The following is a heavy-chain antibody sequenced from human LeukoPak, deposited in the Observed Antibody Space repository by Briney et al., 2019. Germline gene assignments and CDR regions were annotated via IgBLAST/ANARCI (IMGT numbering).Heavy chain of an antibody. J-gene: IGHJ4*02. Sequence: GGSLRLSCAASGFTFSSYGMYWVRQAPGKGLEWVAFIRYDGSNKYYADSVKGRFTVSRDNSKNTLYLQMNSLRAEDTAVYYCAKGNSSSGGFDYWGQGTLVTVSS. CDR3: AKGNSSSGGFDY. V-gene: IGHV3-30*02. CDR1: GFTFSSYG. CDR2: IRYDGSNK. D-gene: IGHD6-6*01.